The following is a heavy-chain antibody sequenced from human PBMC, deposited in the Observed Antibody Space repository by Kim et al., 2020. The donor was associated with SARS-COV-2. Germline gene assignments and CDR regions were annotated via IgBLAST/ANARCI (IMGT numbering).Heavy chain of an antibody. V-gene: IGHV3-30-3*01. Sequence: GGSLRLSCAASGFTFSSYAMHWVRQAPGKGLEWVAVISYDGSNKYYADSVKGRFTISRDNSKNTLYLQMNSLRAEDTAVYYCARDITPYSSSWYDFGYWGQGTLVTVSS. CDR2: ISYDGSNK. D-gene: IGHD6-13*01. J-gene: IGHJ4*02. CDR1: GFTFSSYA. CDR3: ARDITPYSSSWYDFGY.